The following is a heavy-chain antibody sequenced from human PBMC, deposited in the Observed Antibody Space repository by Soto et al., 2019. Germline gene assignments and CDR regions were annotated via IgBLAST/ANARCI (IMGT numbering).Heavy chain of an antibody. CDR3: AKDVDYGSGSDGMDV. V-gene: IGHV3-30*18. Sequence: GGSLRLSCAASGFTFSSYGMHWVRQAPGKGLEWVAVISYDGSNKYYADSVKGRFTISRDNSKNTLYLQMNSLRAEDTAVYYCAKDVDYGSGSDGMDVWGQGTTVTAP. CDR2: ISYDGSNK. CDR1: GFTFSSYG. D-gene: IGHD3-10*01. J-gene: IGHJ6*02.